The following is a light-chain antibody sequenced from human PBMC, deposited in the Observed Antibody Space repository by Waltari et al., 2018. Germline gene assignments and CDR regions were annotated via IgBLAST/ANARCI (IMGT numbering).Light chain of an antibody. CDR1: HSNIGRNT. V-gene: IGLV1-44*01. CDR3: AVWDDSLSGPV. J-gene: IGLJ3*02. Sequence: QSLLTQPPSASGTPGQRVTISCSGSHSNIGRNTVNWYQQVPGRAPKLLINSNTERPSGVPLRFTGSKSGTSASMDIRGLQPEDEAEYYCAVWDDSLSGPVFGGGTKLTVL. CDR2: SNT.